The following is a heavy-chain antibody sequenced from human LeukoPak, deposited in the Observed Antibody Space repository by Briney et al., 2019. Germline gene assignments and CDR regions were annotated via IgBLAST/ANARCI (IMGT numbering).Heavy chain of an antibody. D-gene: IGHD2-2*01. CDR2: ISAYNGNT. CDR3: ARDQSCSSTSCYLDY. CDR1: GYTFTSYV. Sequence: AASVRVSCKASGYTFTSYVISWVRHAPGQGLEWMGWISAYNGNTNYAQKLQGRVTMTTDTSTSTAYMELRSLRSDDTAVYYCARDQSCSSTSCYLDYWGQGTLVTVSS. J-gene: IGHJ4*02. V-gene: IGHV1-18*01.